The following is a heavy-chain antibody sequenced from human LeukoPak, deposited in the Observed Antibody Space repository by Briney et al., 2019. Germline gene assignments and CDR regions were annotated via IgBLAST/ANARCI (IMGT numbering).Heavy chain of an antibody. CDR3: ARDNSVRDEAWWFNP. CDR1: GGTFSSYA. J-gene: IGHJ5*02. CDR2: IIPIFDTT. D-gene: IGHD5-24*01. V-gene: IGHV1-69*13. Sequence: ASVKVSCKTSGGTFSSYAISWVRQAPGQGLEWMGGIIPIFDTTNYAQKFQGRVTITADESTSTDYLELSSLRSEDTAVYYCARDNSVRDEAWWFNPWGQGTLVTVSS.